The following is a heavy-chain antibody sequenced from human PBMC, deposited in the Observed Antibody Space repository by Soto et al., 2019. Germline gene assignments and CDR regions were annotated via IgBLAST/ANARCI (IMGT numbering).Heavy chain of an antibody. V-gene: IGHV5-51*01. Sequence: ESLKISFKGFGYSFTSYWIGWVRQIPGKGLEWMGIIYPCDSDTRYSPSFQGQVTISADKSISTAYLQWSSLKASDTAMYYCARPYDYGDYGYFDYWGQGTLVTVSS. CDR1: GYSFTSYW. CDR3: ARPYDYGDYGYFDY. J-gene: IGHJ4*02. CDR2: IYPCDSDT. D-gene: IGHD4-17*01.